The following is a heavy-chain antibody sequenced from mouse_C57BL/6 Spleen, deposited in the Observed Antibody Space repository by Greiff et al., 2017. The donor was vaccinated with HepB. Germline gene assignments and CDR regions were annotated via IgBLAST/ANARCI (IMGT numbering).Heavy chain of an antibody. CDR1: GYAFSSSW. CDR3: ARLSMVTTYFDV. V-gene: IGHV1-82*01. CDR2: IYPGDGDN. Sequence: VQLQQSGPELVKPGASVKISCKASGYAFSSSWMNWVKQRPGKGLEWIGRIYPGDGDNNYTGKFKGKATLTADKSSSTAYMQLSSLTSEDSAVYFCARLSMVTTYFDVWGTGTTVTVSS. D-gene: IGHD2-2*01. J-gene: IGHJ1*03.